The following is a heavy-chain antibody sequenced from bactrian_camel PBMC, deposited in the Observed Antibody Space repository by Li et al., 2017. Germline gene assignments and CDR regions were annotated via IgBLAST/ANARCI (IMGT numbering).Heavy chain of an antibody. CDR3: AADPLGLDRPSGSWVLIHY. V-gene: IGHV3S53*01. CDR1: RYTYSSNC. CDR2: ISNDGST. J-gene: IGHJ4*01. D-gene: IGHD5*01. Sequence: VQLVESGGGSVQVGGSLRLSCAASRYTYSSNCMGWFRQAPGKEREGVAVISNDGSTRYADSVKGRFTISRDNAKNTATLHMNSLKPEDTGMYYCAADPLGLDRPSGSWVLIHYWGQGTQVTVS.